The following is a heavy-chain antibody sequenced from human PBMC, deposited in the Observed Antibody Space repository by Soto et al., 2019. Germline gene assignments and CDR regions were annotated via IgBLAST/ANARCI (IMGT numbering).Heavy chain of an antibody. Sequence: TLSLTCTVSGGSISSSSYYWGWIRQPPGKGLEWIGSIYYSGSTYYNPSLKSRVTISVDTSKNQFSLKLSSVTAADTAVYYCARHVDGSGSYFDYWGQGTLVTVSS. CDR2: IYYSGST. V-gene: IGHV4-39*01. CDR3: ARHVDGSGSYFDY. D-gene: IGHD3-10*01. J-gene: IGHJ4*02. CDR1: GGSISSSSYY.